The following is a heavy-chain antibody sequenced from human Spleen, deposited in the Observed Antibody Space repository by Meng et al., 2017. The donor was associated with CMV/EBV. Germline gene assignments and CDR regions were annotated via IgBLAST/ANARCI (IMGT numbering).Heavy chain of an antibody. CDR2: IYYSGST. V-gene: IGHV4-61*01. CDR3: ASWYCSSTSCYSPYYYYGMDV. D-gene: IGHD2-2*02. Sequence: SETLTLTCTVSGGSVRSGNYYWSWIRQPPGKGLEWIGYIYYSGSTNYNPSLKSRVTISVDTSKNQFSLKLSSVTAADTAVYYCASWYCSSTSCYSPYYYYGMDVWGQGTTVTVSS. J-gene: IGHJ6*02. CDR1: GGSVRSGNYY.